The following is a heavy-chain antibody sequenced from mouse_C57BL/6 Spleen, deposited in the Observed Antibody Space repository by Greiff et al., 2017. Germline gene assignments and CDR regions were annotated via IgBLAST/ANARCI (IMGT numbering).Heavy chain of an antibody. CDR3: ARGGITTVPYWYFDV. J-gene: IGHJ1*03. CDR2: LDPATGNT. CDR1: GYNIKNNY. V-gene: IGHV14-3*01. D-gene: IGHD1-1*01. Sequence: EVKLVQPVAELVRPGASVKLSCKASGYNIKNNYMHWVKQRPEQGLEWIGRLDPATGNTKYATKFQGKATITADTSSTTAYLQLSSLTSEDSALYYCARGGITTVPYWYFDVWGTGTTVTASS.